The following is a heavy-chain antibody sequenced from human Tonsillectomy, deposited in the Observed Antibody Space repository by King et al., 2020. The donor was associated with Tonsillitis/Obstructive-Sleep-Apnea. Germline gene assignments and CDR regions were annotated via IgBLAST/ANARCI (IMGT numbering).Heavy chain of an antibody. CDR1: GFTFDDYA. D-gene: IGHD2-2*02. CDR2: ISWNSGSI. Sequence: VQLVESGGGLVQPGRSLRLSCAASGFTFDDYAMHWVRQAPGKGLEWVSGISWNSGSIGYADSVKGRFTISRDNAKNSLYLQMNSLRAEDTALYYCAKASTKIVLVPAAIGLYWYFNLWGRGTLVTVSS. V-gene: IGHV3-9*01. CDR3: AKASTKIVLVPAAIGLYWYFNL. J-gene: IGHJ2*01.